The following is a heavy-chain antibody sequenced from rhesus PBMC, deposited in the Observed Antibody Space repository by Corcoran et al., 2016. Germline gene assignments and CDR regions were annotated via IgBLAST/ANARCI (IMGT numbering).Heavy chain of an antibody. CDR1: GGSFSSNY. Sequence: QLQLQASGPGLVKPSETLSLTCAVSGGSFSSNYWNWIRQPPRQGWESIGRIPGRSGSTYATPSLNSRVTISTDPSKNQFSLKLSSVAAADTAVYYCSRDHYNIWTGPYWYFDLWGPGTPITISS. CDR2: IPGRSGST. J-gene: IGHJ2*01. V-gene: IGHV4-173*01. D-gene: IGHD3-3*01. CDR3: SRDHYNIWTGPYWYFDL.